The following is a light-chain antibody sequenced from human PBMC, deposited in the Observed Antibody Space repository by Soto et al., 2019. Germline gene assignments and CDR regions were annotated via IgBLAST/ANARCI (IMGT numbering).Light chain of an antibody. Sequence: QLVLTQSPSASASLRASVKLTCTLSSGHSSYAIAWHQQQPEKGPRYLMKLNSDGSHSKGDGIPDRFSGSSSGAEHYLTISSLQSEDEADYYCQTWGTGIGVFGGGTKLTVL. CDR3: QTWGTGIGV. CDR1: SGHSSYA. V-gene: IGLV4-69*01. J-gene: IGLJ2*01. CDR2: LNSDGSH.